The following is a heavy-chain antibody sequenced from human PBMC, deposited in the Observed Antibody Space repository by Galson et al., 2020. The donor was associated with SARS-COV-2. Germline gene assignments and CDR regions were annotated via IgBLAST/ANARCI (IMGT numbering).Heavy chain of an antibody. CDR1: GFIFRNYA. D-gene: IGHD3-22*01. J-gene: IGHJ4*02. V-gene: IGHV3-23*01. Sequence: GGSLRLSCAASGFIFRNYAMSWVRHSPGKGLEWVSSISGSGGDTFYTASVTGRFTISRDNSKTMLYLQMNSLRAEDSAVYFCAVAAGGVPTLVIAIPTYFDHWGQGTVVTVSS. CDR2: ISGSGGDT. CDR3: AVAAGGVPTLVIAIPTYFDH.